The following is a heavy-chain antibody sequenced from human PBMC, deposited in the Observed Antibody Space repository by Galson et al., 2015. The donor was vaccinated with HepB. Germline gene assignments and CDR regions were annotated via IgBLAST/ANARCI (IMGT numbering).Heavy chain of an antibody. CDR2: IYYSGST. V-gene: IGHV4-39*01. Sequence: SETLSLTCTVSGGSISSGSYYWGWIRQPPGKGLEWIGSIYYSGSTYYSPSLKSRVTISVDTSKNQFSLKLSSVTAADTAVFYCARSLRPYYGMDVWGQGTTVTVSS. CDR3: ARSLRPYYGMDV. CDR1: GGSISSGSYY. J-gene: IGHJ6*02. D-gene: IGHD4-17*01.